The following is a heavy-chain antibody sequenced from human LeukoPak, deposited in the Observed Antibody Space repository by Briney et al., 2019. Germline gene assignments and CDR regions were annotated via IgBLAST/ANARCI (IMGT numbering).Heavy chain of an antibody. D-gene: IGHD3-16*02. CDR3: ARSLRLGELSYHDY. CDR2: IKQDGSEK. V-gene: IGHV3-7*01. J-gene: IGHJ4*02. Sequence: GGSLRLSCAASGFTFSSYWMRWVRQAPGKGLEGVANIKQDGSEKYYVDSVRGRFTISRDNAKNSLYLQMNSLRAEDTAVYYCARSLRLGELSYHDYWGQGTLVTVSS. CDR1: GFTFSSYW.